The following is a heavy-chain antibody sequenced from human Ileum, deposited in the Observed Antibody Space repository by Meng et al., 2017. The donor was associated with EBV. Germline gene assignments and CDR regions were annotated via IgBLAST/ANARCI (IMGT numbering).Heavy chain of an antibody. J-gene: IGHJ4*02. CDR2: IFHGGSA. CDR3: ARAPSTSSTRTFDY. D-gene: IGHD5/OR15-5a*01. V-gene: IGHV4-38-2*02. CDR1: GVPINTVSY. Sequence: LVHPSSPLSHPSTYSGVPINTVSYWGWPPPPPGKGLEWMGSIFHGGSAYYTPPLKSRVSISVHTSENYFSLNLRSVTAADTAVYYCARAPSTSSTRTFDYWGQGTLVTVSS.